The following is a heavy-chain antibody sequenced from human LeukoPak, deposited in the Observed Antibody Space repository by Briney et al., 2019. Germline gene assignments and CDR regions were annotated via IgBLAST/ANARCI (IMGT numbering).Heavy chain of an antibody. Sequence: SETLSLTCTVSGGSISSYYWSWIRQPAGKGLEWIGRIYTSGSTNYNPSLKSRVAMSVDTSKNQFSLKLSSVTAADTAVYYCARDHIVVLSSFGYYYYGMDVWGQGTTVTVSS. CDR2: IYTSGST. CDR1: GGSISSYY. D-gene: IGHD2-2*01. V-gene: IGHV4-4*07. CDR3: ARDHIVVLSSFGYYYYGMDV. J-gene: IGHJ6*02.